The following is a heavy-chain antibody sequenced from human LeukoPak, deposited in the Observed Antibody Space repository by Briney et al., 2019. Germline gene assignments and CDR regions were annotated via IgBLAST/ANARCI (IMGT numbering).Heavy chain of an antibody. V-gene: IGHV3-30-3*01. CDR1: GFTLSSYA. J-gene: IGHJ3*02. CDR3: ARDTYYDFWSGYLSNSEHAFDI. D-gene: IGHD3-3*01. CDR2: ISYDGSNK. Sequence: GGSLRLSCAPSGFTLSSYAMHWVRQAPANGLEWAAVISYDGSNKYYADSVKGRFTISRDNSKNTLYLQMNSLRAEDTAVYYCARDTYYDFWSGYLSNSEHAFDIWGQGTMVTVSS.